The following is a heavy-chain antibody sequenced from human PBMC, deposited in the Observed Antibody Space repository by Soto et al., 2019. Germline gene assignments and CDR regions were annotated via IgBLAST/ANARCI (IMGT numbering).Heavy chain of an antibody. V-gene: IGHV3-21*01. CDR1: GFTFSSYS. CDR2: ISSSSSYI. Sequence: GGSLRLSCAASGFTFSSYSMNWVRQAPGKGLEWVSSISSSSSYIYYADSVKGRFTISRDNAKNSLYLQMNSLRAEDTAVYYCARDREVQQQLVDWGQGTLVTVSS. D-gene: IGHD6-13*01. CDR3: ARDREVQQQLVD. J-gene: IGHJ4*02.